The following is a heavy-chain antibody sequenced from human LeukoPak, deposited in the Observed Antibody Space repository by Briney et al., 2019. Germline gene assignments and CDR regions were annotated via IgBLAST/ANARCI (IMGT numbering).Heavy chain of an antibody. Sequence: GGSLRLSCAASGFTFSDYYMSWIRQAPGKGLEWVSYLSGSGDTIYYADSVKGRFTISGDNAKNSLYLQMTSLRAEDTALYYCARDGEWLRPMDYWGQGTLVTVSS. J-gene: IGHJ4*02. D-gene: IGHD5-12*01. CDR1: GFTFSDYY. V-gene: IGHV3-11*04. CDR3: ARDGEWLRPMDY. CDR2: LSGSGDTI.